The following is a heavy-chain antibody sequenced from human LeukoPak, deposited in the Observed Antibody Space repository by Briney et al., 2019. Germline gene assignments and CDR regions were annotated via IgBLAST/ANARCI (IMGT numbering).Heavy chain of an antibody. CDR1: GFTFSSYG. CDR2: ISYDGSNK. Sequence: GRSLRLSCAASGFTFSSYGMHWVRPAPGKGGEWVAVISYDGSNKYYADSVKGRFTISRDNSKNTLYRQMNSLRAEDTAVYYCAKGIAVAAFQHWGQGTLVTVSS. V-gene: IGHV3-30*18. CDR3: AKGIAVAAFQH. D-gene: IGHD6-19*01. J-gene: IGHJ1*01.